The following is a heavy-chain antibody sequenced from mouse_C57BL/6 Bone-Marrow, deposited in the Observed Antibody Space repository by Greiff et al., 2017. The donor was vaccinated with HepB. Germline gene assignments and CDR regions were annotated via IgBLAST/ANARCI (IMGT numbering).Heavy chain of an antibody. CDR2: INPSSGYT. CDR3: AFYDYDYFDY. CDR1: GYTFTSYT. D-gene: IGHD2-4*01. Sequence: VMLVESGAELARPGASVKMSCKASGYTFTSYTMHWVKQRPGQGLEWIGYINPSSGYTKYNQKFKDKATLTADKSSSTAYMQLSSLTSEDSEVYYCAFYDYDYFDYWGHGTTLTVSS. V-gene: IGHV1-4*01. J-gene: IGHJ2*01.